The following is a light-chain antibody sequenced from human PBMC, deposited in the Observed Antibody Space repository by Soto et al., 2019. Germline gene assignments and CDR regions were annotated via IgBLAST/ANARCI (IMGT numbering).Light chain of an antibody. CDR3: AAWDDSLNGYV. J-gene: IGLJ1*01. CDR1: SSNIGSNT. CDR2: KNN. V-gene: IGLV1-44*01. Sequence: QSVLTQPPSASGAPGQRVTISCSGSSSNIGSNTVNWYQQLPGTAPKLLIYKNNQRPSGVPDRFSGSKSGTSASLAISGLQSEDGADYYCAAWDDSLNGYVFGTATKVTVL.